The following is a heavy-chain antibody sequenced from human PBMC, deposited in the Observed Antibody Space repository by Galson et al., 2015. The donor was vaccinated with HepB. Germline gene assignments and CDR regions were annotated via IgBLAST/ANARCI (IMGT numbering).Heavy chain of an antibody. CDR3: ARDRGIRGFDI. Sequence: TLSLTCTVSGGSISSGGYYWSWIRQHPGKGLEWIGYIYYSGSTYYNPSLKSRVTISVDTSKNQFSLKLSSATAADTAVYYYARDRGIRGFDIWGQGTMVTVSS. CDR1: GGSISSGGYY. CDR2: IYYSGST. V-gene: IGHV4-31*03. D-gene: IGHD1-14*01. J-gene: IGHJ3*02.